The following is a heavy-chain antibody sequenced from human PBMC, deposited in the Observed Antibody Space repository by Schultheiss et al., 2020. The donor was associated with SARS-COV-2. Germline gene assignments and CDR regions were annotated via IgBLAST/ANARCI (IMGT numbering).Heavy chain of an antibody. J-gene: IGHJ4*02. CDR2: IRSKAYGGTT. D-gene: IGHD1-1*01. CDR3: ASLSFPLDVDH. CDR1: GFTFGDYA. V-gene: IGHV3-49*04. Sequence: GGSLRLSCTASGFTFGDYAVNWVRQAPGKGLQWLGFIRSKAYGGTTDYAAPVKGRFTISRDDSKNTLYLQMNSLKTEDTAVYYCASLSFPLDVDHWGQGTLVTVSS.